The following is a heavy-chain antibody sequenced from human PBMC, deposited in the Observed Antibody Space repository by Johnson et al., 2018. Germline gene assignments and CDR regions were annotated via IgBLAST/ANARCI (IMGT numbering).Heavy chain of an antibody. V-gene: IGHV3-15*01. J-gene: IGHJ1*01. D-gene: IGHD3-22*01. CDR1: GFTFSDYY. CDR2: SKSKTDGGTT. Sequence: EVQLLETGGGLVKPGGSLRLSCAASGFTFSDYYMSWIRQAPGKGLEWVGRSKSKTDGGTTDYAAPVKGRFTIPRADSKNTLYLQMNSLKPEDTAVYYCTTVDSSGYSFAEYFQHWGQGTLVTVSS. CDR3: TTVDSSGYSFAEYFQH.